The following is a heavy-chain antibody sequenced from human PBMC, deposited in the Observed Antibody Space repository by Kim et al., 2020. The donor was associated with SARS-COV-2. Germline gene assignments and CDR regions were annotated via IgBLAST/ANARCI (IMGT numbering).Heavy chain of an antibody. D-gene: IGHD3-10*01. CDR2: INAGNGNT. CDR1: GYTFTSYA. V-gene: IGHV1-3*01. Sequence: ASVKVSCKASGYTFTSYAMHWVRQAPGQRLEWMGWINAGNGNTKYSQKFQGRVTITRDTSASTAYMELSSLRSEDTAVYYCAREGNYYGSGSWPLGYWGQGTLVTVSS. CDR3: AREGNYYGSGSWPLGY. J-gene: IGHJ4*02.